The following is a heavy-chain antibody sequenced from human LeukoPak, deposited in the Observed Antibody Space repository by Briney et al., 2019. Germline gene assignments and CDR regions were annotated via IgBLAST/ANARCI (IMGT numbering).Heavy chain of an antibody. CDR2: INWNGGST. V-gene: IGHV3-20*04. Sequence: PGGSLRLSCAASGFTFDDYGMSWVRQAPGKGLEWVSGINWNGGSTGYADSVKGRFTVSRDTAKNSLYLQMSSLSVEDTATYYCARGPVNSVRSLHFYYYMDVWGKGTTVTISS. D-gene: IGHD3-10*01. CDR1: GFTFDDYG. CDR3: ARGPVNSVRSLHFYYYMDV. J-gene: IGHJ6*03.